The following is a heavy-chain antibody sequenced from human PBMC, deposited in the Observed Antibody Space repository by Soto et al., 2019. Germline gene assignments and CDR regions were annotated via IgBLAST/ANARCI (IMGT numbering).Heavy chain of an antibody. D-gene: IGHD3-22*01. CDR1: GFTFSSHS. Sequence: EVQLVESGGGLVKPGGSLRLSCAASGFTFSSHSMNWVRQAPGKGLEWVSSISSSSTYIYYADSVKGRFTISRDNAKNSLYLKMTSLRAEDTAVYYCASHPRDSSGYWYYFDYWGQGTLVTVSS. J-gene: IGHJ4*02. V-gene: IGHV3-21*01. CDR3: ASHPRDSSGYWYYFDY. CDR2: ISSSSTYI.